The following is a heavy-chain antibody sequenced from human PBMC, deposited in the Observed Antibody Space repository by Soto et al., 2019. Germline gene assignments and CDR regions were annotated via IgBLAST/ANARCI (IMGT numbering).Heavy chain of an antibody. CDR2: TYYRSKWYY. CDR3: ARGEQYSGRIFDY. V-gene: IGHV6-1*01. D-gene: IGHD1-26*01. CDR1: GDSVSSNSAG. Sequence: QVQLQQSGPGLVKPSQTLSLTCAITGDSVSSNSAGWSWVRQSPSRGLEWLGRTYYRSKWYYEYAVSVRGRITFNPDTSKNQYSLQLNSVTPEDTAVYFCARGEQYSGRIFDYWGQGTLVTVSS. J-gene: IGHJ4*01.